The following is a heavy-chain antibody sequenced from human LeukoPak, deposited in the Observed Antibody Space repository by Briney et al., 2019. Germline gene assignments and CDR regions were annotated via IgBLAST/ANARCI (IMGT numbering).Heavy chain of an antibody. V-gene: IGHV1-69*13. CDR3: ARVGSGSYLDY. Sequence: SVKVSCKASGYTFTSYYMHWVRQAPGQGLEWMGGIIPIFGTANYAQKFQGRVTITADESTSTAYMELSSLRSEDTAVYYCARVGSGSYLDYWGQGTLVTVSS. CDR2: IIPIFGTA. J-gene: IGHJ4*02. D-gene: IGHD1-26*01. CDR1: GYTFTSYY.